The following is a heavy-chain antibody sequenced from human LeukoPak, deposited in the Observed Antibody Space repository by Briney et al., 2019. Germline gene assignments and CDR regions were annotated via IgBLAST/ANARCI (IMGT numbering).Heavy chain of an antibody. J-gene: IGHJ6*04. CDR2: ISYDGDNT. CDR3: AELGITMIGGV. D-gene: IGHD3-10*02. CDR1: GFTFSTYW. V-gene: IGHV3-74*01. Sequence: GGSLRLSCAASGFTFSTYWMHWVRQAPGKELVWVSRISYDGDNTNYADSVKGRFTISRDNAKNSLYLQMNSLRAEDTAVYYCAELGITMIGGVWGKGTTVTISS.